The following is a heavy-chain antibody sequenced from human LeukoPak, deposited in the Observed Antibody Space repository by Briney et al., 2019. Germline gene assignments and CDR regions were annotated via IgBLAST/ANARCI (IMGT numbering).Heavy chain of an antibody. CDR3: ARAIVLMVYADN. D-gene: IGHD2-8*01. CDR1: GGSFSGYY. V-gene: IGHV4-34*01. CDR2: INHSGST. J-gene: IGHJ4*02. Sequence: SETLSLTCAVYGGSFSGYYLSWIRQPPGKGLEWIGEINHSGSTNYNPSLKSRVTISVDTSKNQFSLKLSSVTAADTAVYYCARAIVLMVYADNWGQGTLVTVSS.